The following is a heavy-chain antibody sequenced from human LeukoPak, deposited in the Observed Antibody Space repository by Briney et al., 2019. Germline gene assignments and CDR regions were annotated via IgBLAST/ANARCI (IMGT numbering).Heavy chain of an antibody. CDR3: ARDSPDIVVVPGADRFDY. V-gene: IGHV1-46*01. CDR2: INPSGGST. CDR1: GGTFSSYA. Sequence: ASVKVSCKASGGTFSSYAISWVRQAPGQGLEWMRIINPSGGSTSYAQKFQGRVTMTRDASTSTAYMELRSLRSDDTAVYYCARDSPDIVVVPGADRFDYWGQGTLVTVSS. J-gene: IGHJ4*02. D-gene: IGHD2-2*01.